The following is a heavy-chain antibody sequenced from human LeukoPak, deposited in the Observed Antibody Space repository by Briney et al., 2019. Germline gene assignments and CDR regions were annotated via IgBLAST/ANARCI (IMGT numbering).Heavy chain of an antibody. CDR2: IWYDGSNK. J-gene: IGHJ6*02. Sequence: GGSLRLSCAASGFTFSSYGMQWVRQAPGKGLEWVAVIWYDGSNKYYADSVKGRFTISRDNSKNTLYLQMNSLRAEDTAVYYCARDNYYGSGSYQYYYYYYGLDVWGQGTTVTVSS. CDR3: ARDNYYGSGSYQYYYYYYGLDV. V-gene: IGHV3-33*01. CDR1: GFTFSSYG. D-gene: IGHD3-10*01.